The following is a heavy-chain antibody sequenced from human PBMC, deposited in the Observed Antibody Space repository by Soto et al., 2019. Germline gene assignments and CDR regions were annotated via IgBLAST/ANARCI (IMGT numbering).Heavy chain of an antibody. J-gene: IGHJ4*02. CDR3: ARENSNYAHEY. CDR1: GGSISTGGYY. D-gene: IGHD4-4*01. Sequence: SETLSLTCTVSGGSISTGGYYWSWIRQHPGKGLEWIGYIYYSGSTYYNPSLKSRVTISVDTSKNQFSLKLSSVTAADTAVYYCARENSNYAHEYWGQGTLVTVSS. V-gene: IGHV4-31*03. CDR2: IYYSGST.